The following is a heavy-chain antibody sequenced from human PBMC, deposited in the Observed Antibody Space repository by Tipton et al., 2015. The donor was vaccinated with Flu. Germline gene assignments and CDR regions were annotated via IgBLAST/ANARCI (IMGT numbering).Heavy chain of an antibody. CDR3: ARGDDLTSFDY. J-gene: IGHJ4*02. CDR2: IYYSGST. CDR1: GGSISSYY. V-gene: IGHV4-59*08. D-gene: IGHD3/OR15-3a*01. Sequence: TLSLTCTVSGGSISSYYWSWIRQPPGKGLEWIGYIYYSGSTNYNPSLKSRVTISVDTSKNQFSLKLSSVTAADTAVYYCARGDDLTSFDYWGQGTLVTVSS.